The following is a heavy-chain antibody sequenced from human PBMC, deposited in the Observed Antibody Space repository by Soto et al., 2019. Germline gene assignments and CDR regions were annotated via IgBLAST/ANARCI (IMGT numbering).Heavy chain of an antibody. CDR3: ASGVTTDFDY. J-gene: IGHJ4*02. D-gene: IGHD4-17*01. CDR1: CYTFSRYG. Sequence: GAPVKVSCKASCYTFSRYGISWGRQAPGQGLEWMGWISAYNGNTNYAQKLQGRVTMTTDTSTSTAYMELRSLRSDDTAVYYCASGVTTDFDYWGQGTLVTVSS. V-gene: IGHV1-18*01. CDR2: ISAYNGNT.